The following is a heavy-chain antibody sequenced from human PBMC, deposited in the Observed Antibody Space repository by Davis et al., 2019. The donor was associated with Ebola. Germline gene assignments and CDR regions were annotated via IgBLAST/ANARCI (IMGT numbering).Heavy chain of an antibody. CDR1: GYTFTSYG. V-gene: IGHV1-18*01. Sequence: ASVKVSCKASGYTFTSYGISWVRQAPGQGLEWMGWISAYNGNTNYAQKLQGRVTITADKSTSTAYMELSSLRSEDTAVYYCARGPYNQRGWFDPWGQGTLVTVSS. D-gene: IGHD5-24*01. J-gene: IGHJ5*02. CDR3: ARGPYNQRGWFDP. CDR2: ISAYNGNT.